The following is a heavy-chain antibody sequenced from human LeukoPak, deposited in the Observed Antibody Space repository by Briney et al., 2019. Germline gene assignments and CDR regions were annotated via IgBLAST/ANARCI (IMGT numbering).Heavy chain of an antibody. CDR1: GLTVSSNY. V-gene: IGHV3-53*01. CDR2: IYSGGST. Sequence: SGGSLRLSCAASGLTVSSNYMSWVRQAPGKGLEWVSVIYSGGSTYYADSVKGRFTISRDSSKNTLYLQMNSLRAEDTAVYYCARGPHYYDSSEGSYLDYWGQGTLVTVSS. J-gene: IGHJ4*02. CDR3: ARGPHYYDSSEGSYLDY. D-gene: IGHD3-22*01.